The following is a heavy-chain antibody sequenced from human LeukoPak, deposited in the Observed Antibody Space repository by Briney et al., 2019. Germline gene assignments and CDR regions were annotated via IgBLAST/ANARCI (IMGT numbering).Heavy chain of an antibody. Sequence: ASVKVSCKASGYTFTSYGISWVRRAPGQGLEWMGWISAYNGNTNYAQKLQGRVTMTTDTSTSTAYMELRSLRSDDTAVYYCARTQFDWLSYYYGMDVWGQGTTVTVSS. CDR2: ISAYNGNT. CDR3: ARTQFDWLSYYYGMDV. V-gene: IGHV1-18*01. J-gene: IGHJ6*02. CDR1: GYTFTSYG. D-gene: IGHD3-9*01.